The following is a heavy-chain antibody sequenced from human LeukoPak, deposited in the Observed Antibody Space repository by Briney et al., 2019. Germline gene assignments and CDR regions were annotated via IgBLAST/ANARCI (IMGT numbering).Heavy chain of an antibody. J-gene: IGHJ5*02. Sequence: SETLSLTCAVSGGSISSSNWWSWVRQPPGKGLEWIGEIYHSGSTNYNPSLKSRVTISVDKSKNQFSLKLSSVTAADTAVYYCARADSGSLNWFDPWGQGTLVTVSS. CDR1: GGSISSSNW. CDR2: IYHSGST. V-gene: IGHV4-4*02. CDR3: ARADSGSLNWFDP. D-gene: IGHD6-13*01.